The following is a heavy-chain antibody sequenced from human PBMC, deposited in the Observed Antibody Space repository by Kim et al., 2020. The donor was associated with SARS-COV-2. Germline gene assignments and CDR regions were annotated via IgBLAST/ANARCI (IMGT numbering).Heavy chain of an antibody. CDR3: ASQNVVVPAADLSYYYMDV. CDR2: IYYSGST. CDR1: GGSISSSSYY. Sequence: SETLSLTCTVSGGSISSSSYYWGWIRQPPGKGLEWIGSIYYSGSTYYNPSLKSRVTISVDTSKNQFSLKLSSVTAADTAVYYCASQNVVVPAADLSYYYMDVWGKVTTVTVSS. J-gene: IGHJ6*03. D-gene: IGHD2-2*01. V-gene: IGHV4-39*01.